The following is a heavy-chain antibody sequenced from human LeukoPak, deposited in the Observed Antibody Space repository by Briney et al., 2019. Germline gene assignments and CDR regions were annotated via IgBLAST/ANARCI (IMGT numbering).Heavy chain of an antibody. J-gene: IGHJ4*02. CDR1: GFTFSTYA. CDR2: ISGSGGST. D-gene: IGHD2-8*01. CDR3: AKDRSCTNDICHGDFDY. V-gene: IGHV3-23*01. Sequence: GGSLRLSCAAPGFTFSTYAMSWVRQAPGMGLEWVSAISGSGGSTYSADSVKGRFTISRDNSKNTLYLQMNSLRAEDTALYYCAKDRSCTNDICHGDFDYWGQGTLVTVSS.